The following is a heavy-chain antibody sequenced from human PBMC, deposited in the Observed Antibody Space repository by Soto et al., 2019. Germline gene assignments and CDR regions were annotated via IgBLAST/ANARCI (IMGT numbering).Heavy chain of an antibody. CDR1: GFTFSYYW. Sequence: EVQLLESGGGLVQPGESLRLSCAASGFTFSYYWMHWVRQAPGMGLVWVSRIHSDGRSTTYADSVKGRFTIPRDNARKTAQLKINSLIAEDTAVYFCARGDRGAFDLGGQGTVLTVSS. D-gene: IGHD1-26*01. CDR3: ARGDRGAFDL. CDR2: IHSDGRST. J-gene: IGHJ3*01. V-gene: IGHV3-74*01.